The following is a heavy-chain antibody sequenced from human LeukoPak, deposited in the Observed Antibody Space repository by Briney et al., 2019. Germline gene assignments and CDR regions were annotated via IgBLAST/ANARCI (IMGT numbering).Heavy chain of an antibody. D-gene: IGHD3-22*01. Sequence: SETLSLACTVSGGSISSYYWSWIRQPPGKGLEWIGYIYYSGSTNYNPSLKSRVTISVDTSKNQFSLKLSSVTAADTAVYFCASPRGDDSGGYYTWYFHHWGQGILVTVSS. CDR2: IYYSGST. CDR1: GGSISSYY. CDR3: ASPRGDDSGGYYTWYFHH. V-gene: IGHV4-59*08. J-gene: IGHJ1*01.